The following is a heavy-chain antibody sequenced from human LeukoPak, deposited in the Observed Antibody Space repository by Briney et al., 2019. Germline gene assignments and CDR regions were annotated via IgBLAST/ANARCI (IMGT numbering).Heavy chain of an antibody. V-gene: IGHV3-23*01. CDR3: AKVRDGYNSPFDY. CDR1: GFTFRSYA. J-gene: IGHJ4*02. D-gene: IGHD5-24*01. CDR2: ISGSGGTT. Sequence: GGSLRLSCAASGFTFRSYAMSWVRQAPGKGLEWVSVISGSGGTTDYADSVKGRFTVSRDDSKNTLYLQMNSLRAEDTAVYYCAKVRDGYNSPFDYWGQGTLVTVSS.